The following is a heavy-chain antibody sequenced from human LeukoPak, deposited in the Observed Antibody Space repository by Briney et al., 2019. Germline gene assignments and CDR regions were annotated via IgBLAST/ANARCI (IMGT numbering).Heavy chain of an antibody. CDR1: GGSISSSSYY. D-gene: IGHD3-16*02. J-gene: IGHJ4*02. Sequence: SETLSLTCTVSGGSISSSSYYWGWIRQPPGKGLEWIGSIYYSGSTYYNPSLKSRVTIPVDTSKNQFSLKLSSVTAAGTAVYYCASSLRIWGSYRHRGFDYWGQGTLVTVSS. CDR3: ASSLRIWGSYRHRGFDY. V-gene: IGHV4-39*01. CDR2: IYYSGST.